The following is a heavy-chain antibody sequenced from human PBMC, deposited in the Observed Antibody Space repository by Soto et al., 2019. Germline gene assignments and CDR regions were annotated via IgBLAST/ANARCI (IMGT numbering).Heavy chain of an antibody. CDR2: ISSNGGST. CDR1: GFTFSSYA. V-gene: IGHV3-64*01. CDR3: ARGTYDILTGYAPDY. D-gene: IGHD3-9*01. J-gene: IGHJ4*02. Sequence: GGSLRLSCAASGFTFSSYAMSWVRQAPGKGLEYVSAISSNGGSTYYANSVKGRFTISRDNSKNTLYLQMGSLRAEDMAVYYCARGTYDILTGYAPDYWGQGTLVTVSS.